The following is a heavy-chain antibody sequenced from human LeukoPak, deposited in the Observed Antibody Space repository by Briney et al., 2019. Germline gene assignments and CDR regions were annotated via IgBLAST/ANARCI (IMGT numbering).Heavy chain of an antibody. CDR1: GGSISSYY. CDR3: ATTAAAGTRLAWFDP. D-gene: IGHD6-13*01. J-gene: IGHJ5*02. CDR2: IYYSGST. V-gene: IGHV4-59*12. Sequence: SETLSLTCTVSGGSISSYYWSWIRQSPGKGLEWIGYIYYSGSTNYNPSLESRVTISVDTSKKQFSLKLSSVTAADTAVYYCATTAAAGTRLAWFDPWGQGTLVTVSS.